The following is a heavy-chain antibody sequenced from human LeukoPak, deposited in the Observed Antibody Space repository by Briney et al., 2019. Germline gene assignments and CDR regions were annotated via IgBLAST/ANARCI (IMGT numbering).Heavy chain of an antibody. CDR1: GFTFSDYY. Sequence: GGSLRLSCAASGFTFSDYYMSWIRQAPGKGLEWVSYISSSGSTIYYADSVKGRFTISRDNSKNTLYLQMNSLRAEDTAVYYCAKDFRFGETTFDYWGQGTLVTVSS. V-gene: IGHV3-11*04. D-gene: IGHD3-10*01. CDR3: AKDFRFGETTFDY. J-gene: IGHJ4*02. CDR2: ISSSGSTI.